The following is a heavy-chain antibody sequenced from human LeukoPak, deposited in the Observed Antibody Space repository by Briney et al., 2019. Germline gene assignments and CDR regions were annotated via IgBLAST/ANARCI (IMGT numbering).Heavy chain of an antibody. CDR1: GFTFSSYS. CDR2: ISSSSSTI. D-gene: IGHD2-21*01. CDR3: ARDSCGGDCYYAEYFQH. V-gene: IGHV3-48*02. Sequence: PGGSLRLSCAASGFTFSSYSMNWVRQAPGKGLEWVSYISSSSSTIYYADSVKGRFTISRDNAKNSLYQQMNSLRDEDTAVYYCARDSCGGDCYYAEYFQHWGQGTLVTVSS. J-gene: IGHJ1*01.